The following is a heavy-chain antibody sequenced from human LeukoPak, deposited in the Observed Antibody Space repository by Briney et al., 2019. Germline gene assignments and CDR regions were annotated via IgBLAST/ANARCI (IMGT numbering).Heavy chain of an antibody. V-gene: IGHV5-51*01. J-gene: IGHJ1*01. CDR2: IYPGDSDT. CDR3: ARSDSSGAARGIQY. CDR1: GYNFTSYW. D-gene: IGHD3-22*01. Sequence: GESLKISCKGSGYNFTSYWIGWVRQMPGKGLECMGTIYPGDSDTRYSPSFRGQVTISADKSVSTAYLQWSSLKASDTAMYYCARSDSSGAARGIQYWGQGTPVTVSS.